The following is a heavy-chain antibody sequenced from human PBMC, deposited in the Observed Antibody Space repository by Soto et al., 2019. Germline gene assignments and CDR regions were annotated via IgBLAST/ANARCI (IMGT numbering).Heavy chain of an antibody. D-gene: IGHD5-12*01. Sequence: PSETLSLTCTVSGGSITSYYCSWIRQSPGMGLEWIGYISYSGNTNFNPSLKSRVTISRDPSKNQFSLKVTSVTAADTAVYFCARGQSIDGYNFFDYWGQGTLVTVS. CDR1: GGSITSYY. J-gene: IGHJ4*02. CDR3: ARGQSIDGYNFFDY. V-gene: IGHV4-59*12. CDR2: ISYSGNT.